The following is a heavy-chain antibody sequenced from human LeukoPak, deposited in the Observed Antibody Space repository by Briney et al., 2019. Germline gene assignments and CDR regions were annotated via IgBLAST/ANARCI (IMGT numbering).Heavy chain of an antibody. J-gene: IGHJ5*02. CDR2: IIGRHGLT. CDR1: GLAFRNFA. Sequence: GGSLRFSCAASGLAFRNFAMTWVGQAPLQGLEWFSSIIGRHGLTYYTQSVKSRFTMSRDNSQNTLCLQMNRLRAADTAVYYCAKGPNGDYVGAFVTCGQGTLVTV. CDR3: AKGPNGDYVGAFVT. D-gene: IGHD4-17*01. V-gene: IGHV3-23*01.